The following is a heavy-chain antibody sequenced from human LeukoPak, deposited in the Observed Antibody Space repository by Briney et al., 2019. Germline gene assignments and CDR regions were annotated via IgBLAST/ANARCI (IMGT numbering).Heavy chain of an antibody. D-gene: IGHD3-22*01. CDR1: GYSISSGFY. Sequence: SDTLSLTCTVSGYSISSGFYWGWIRQPPGKGLEWIGSIYYSGSTYYNPSLKSRVTISVDTSKNQFSLKLSSVTAADTAVYYCASIAVAGTSYYDSSGYYIDYWGQGTLVTVSS. CDR3: ASIAVAGTSYYDSSGYYIDY. J-gene: IGHJ4*02. V-gene: IGHV4-38-2*02. CDR2: IYYSGST.